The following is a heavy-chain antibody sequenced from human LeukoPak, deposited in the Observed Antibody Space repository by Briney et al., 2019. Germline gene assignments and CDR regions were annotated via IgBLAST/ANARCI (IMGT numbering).Heavy chain of an antibody. CDR1: GYTLTELS. CDR3: ATCNPYYYGSRNLKELDY. V-gene: IGHV1-24*01. CDR2: FDPEDGET. D-gene: IGHD3-10*01. J-gene: IGHJ4*02. Sequence: VSVKVSCKVSGYTLTELSMHWVRQAPGKGLEWMGGFDPEDGETIYAQKFQGRVTMTEDTSTDTAYMELSSLRSEDTAVYYCATCNPYYYGSRNLKELDYWGQGTLVTVSS.